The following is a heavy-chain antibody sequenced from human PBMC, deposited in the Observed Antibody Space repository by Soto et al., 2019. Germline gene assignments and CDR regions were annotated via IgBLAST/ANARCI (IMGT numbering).Heavy chain of an antibody. V-gene: IGHV3-7*01. Sequence: PGGSLRLSCAASGFTFSSYWMSWVRQAPGKGLEWVANIKQDGSEKYYVDSVKGRFTVSRDNAKNSLYLQMNSLRAEDTAVYYCARDRSSSPGYYYYYYGMDVWGQGTTVTVSS. J-gene: IGHJ6*02. D-gene: IGHD6-6*01. CDR2: IKQDGSEK. CDR3: ARDRSSSPGYYYYYYGMDV. CDR1: GFTFSSYW.